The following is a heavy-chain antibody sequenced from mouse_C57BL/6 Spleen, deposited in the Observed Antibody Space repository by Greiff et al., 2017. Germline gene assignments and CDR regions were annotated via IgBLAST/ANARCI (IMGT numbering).Heavy chain of an antibody. Sequence: EVQLQQSGPDLVKPGASVKISCKASGYSFTDYNMNWVNQSTGKSLEWIGVISPNYGTTSYKQKFKGNFTLTVDQSSSTAYMQLNSLTSEDSAVYYCAPGYYGSSYAYWGQGTLVTVSA. CDR3: APGYYGSSYAY. CDR1: GYSFTDYN. V-gene: IGHV1-39*01. CDR2: ISPNYGTT. D-gene: IGHD1-1*01. J-gene: IGHJ3*01.